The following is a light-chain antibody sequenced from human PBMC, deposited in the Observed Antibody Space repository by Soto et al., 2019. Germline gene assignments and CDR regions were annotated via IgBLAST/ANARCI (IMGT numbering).Light chain of an antibody. J-gene: IGKJ1*01. Sequence: EIVLTQSPGTLSLSPGERATLSCRASQSVTSSYLAWYQQKPGQAPRLLISGASSRATGIPDRFSGSGSGTDFTLTISSLEDADFAVYYCQHYGSSPPSWTFGQGTKVEIK. CDR3: QHYGSSPPSWT. V-gene: IGKV3-20*01. CDR2: GAS. CDR1: QSVTSSY.